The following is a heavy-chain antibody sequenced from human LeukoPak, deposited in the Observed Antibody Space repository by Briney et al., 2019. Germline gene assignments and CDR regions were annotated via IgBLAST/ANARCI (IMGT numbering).Heavy chain of an antibody. V-gene: IGHV4-59*01. CDR2: IYYSGST. CDR1: GGSTSSYY. J-gene: IGHJ4*02. CDR3: ASHKGF. Sequence: SETLSLTCTVSGGSTSSYYWSWIRQPPGKGLEWIGYIYYSGSTNYNPSLKSRVTISVDTSKNQFSLKLSSVTAADTAVYYCASHKGFWGQGTLVTVSS.